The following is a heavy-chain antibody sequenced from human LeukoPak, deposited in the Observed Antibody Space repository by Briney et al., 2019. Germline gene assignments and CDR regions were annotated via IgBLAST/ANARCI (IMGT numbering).Heavy chain of an antibody. V-gene: IGHV3-9*01. J-gene: IGHJ4*02. D-gene: IGHD3-22*01. CDR2: ISWNSGSI. CDR1: GFTFDDYA. CDR3: AKDTGYYYDSSNYWV. Sequence: GGSLRLSCAASGFTFDDYAMHWVRQPPGKGLEWVSGISWNSGSIGYADSVKGRFTISRDNAENSLYLQMNSLRAEDTALYYCAKDTGYYYDSSNYWVWGQGTLVTVSS.